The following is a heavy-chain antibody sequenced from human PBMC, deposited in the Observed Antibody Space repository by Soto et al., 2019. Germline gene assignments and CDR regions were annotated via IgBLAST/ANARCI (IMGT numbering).Heavy chain of an antibody. Sequence: EVQLVESGGGLIQPGGSLRVSCAASGFTVSRSYMSWVRQAPGKGLEWVSVIYSGGSTNYADSLKGRFTISRDNSKNTLYLQKNSLRGEDTAVYYCSRDTYYYDSSGQPYWGQGTLVTVSS. V-gene: IGHV3-53*01. CDR2: IYSGGST. CDR3: SRDTYYYDSSGQPY. J-gene: IGHJ4*02. CDR1: GFTVSRSY. D-gene: IGHD3-22*01.